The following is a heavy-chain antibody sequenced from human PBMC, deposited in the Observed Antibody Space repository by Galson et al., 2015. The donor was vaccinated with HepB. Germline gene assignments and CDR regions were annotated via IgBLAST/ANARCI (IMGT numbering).Heavy chain of an antibody. CDR2: IRSKAYGGTT. CDR3: TSLWGIAARAPFDY. CDR1: GFTFGDYA. V-gene: IGHV3-49*04. Sequence: SLRLSCAASGFTFGDYAMSWVRQAPGKGLEWVGFIRSKAYGGTTEYAASVKGRFTISRDDSKSIAYLQMNSLKTEDTAVYYCTSLWGIAARAPFDYWGQGTLVTVSS. J-gene: IGHJ4*02. D-gene: IGHD6-6*01.